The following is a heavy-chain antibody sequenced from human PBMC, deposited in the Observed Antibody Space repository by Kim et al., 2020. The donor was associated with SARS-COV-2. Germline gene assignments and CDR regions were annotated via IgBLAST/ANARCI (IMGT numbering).Heavy chain of an antibody. CDR1: GGSFSGYY. V-gene: IGHV4-34*01. J-gene: IGHJ4*01. CDR2: INHSGST. Sequence: SETLSLTCAVYGGSFSGYYWSWIRQPPGKGLEWIGEINHSGSTNYNPSLKSRVTISVDTSKNQFSLKLSSVTAADTAVYYCARGAGQQIAVAGILTDYWG. CDR3: ARGAGQQIAVAGILTDY. D-gene: IGHD6-19*01.